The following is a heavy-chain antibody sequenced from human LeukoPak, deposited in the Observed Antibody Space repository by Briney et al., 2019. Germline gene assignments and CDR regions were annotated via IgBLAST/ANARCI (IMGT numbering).Heavy chain of an antibody. V-gene: IGHV4-59*12. CDR3: AREAPNDAFDI. CDR2: IYYSGST. D-gene: IGHD6-6*01. J-gene: IGHJ3*02. CDR1: GGSISSYY. Sequence: SETLSLTCTVSGGSISSYYWSWIRQPPGKGLEWIGYIYYSGSTNYNPSLKSRVTMSVDTSKNQFSLKLSSVTAADTAVYYCAREAPNDAFDIWGQGTMVTVSS.